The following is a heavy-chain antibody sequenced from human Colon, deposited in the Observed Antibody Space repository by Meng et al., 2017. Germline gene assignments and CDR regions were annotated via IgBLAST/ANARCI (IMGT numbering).Heavy chain of an antibody. V-gene: IGHV4-39*01. D-gene: IGHD3-10*01. Sequence: QLQLQESGPGLVEPSETLSLTCTVSGGSISSNGYYWDWVRQPPGKGLEWIGAIYHSGSTSYNPSLQSRVTMFVDTSKNQFSLMLTSVTATDTAVYYCARRRGGSGRDCWGQGTLVTVSS. CDR3: ARRRGGSGRDC. CDR2: IYHSGST. CDR1: GGSISSNGYY. J-gene: IGHJ4*02.